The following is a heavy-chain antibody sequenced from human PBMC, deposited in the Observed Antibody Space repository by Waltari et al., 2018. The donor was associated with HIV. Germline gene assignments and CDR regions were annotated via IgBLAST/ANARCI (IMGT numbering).Heavy chain of an antibody. D-gene: IGHD4-17*01. CDR2: ISDDGNNN. J-gene: IGHJ4*02. CDR1: DFTFSAYG. CDR3: AKHSMVTRDPHLVYFFDY. Sequence: QVYLVESGGGVVQPGRSLRLSCVASDFTFSAYGMHWVRQAPGKGLGWVALISDDGNNNYYADSVKGRFAISRDNSKNTLFLEMNSLRAEDTAVYYCAKHSMVTRDPHLVYFFDYWGQGTLVTVSS. V-gene: IGHV3-30*18.